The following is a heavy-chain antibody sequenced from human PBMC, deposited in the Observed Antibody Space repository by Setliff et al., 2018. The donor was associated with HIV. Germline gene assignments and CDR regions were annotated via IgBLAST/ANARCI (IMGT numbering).Heavy chain of an antibody. Sequence: SETLSLTCSVSGGSIDNNKYYWTWIRQPPGKGLEWTGSIYHTGRTYYNRSLESRLTISIDTSKNQFSLKLTSVTAADTAMYYCARHRQISDWFDPWGQGILVTVSS. V-gene: IGHV4-39*01. CDR1: GGSIDNNKYY. D-gene: IGHD3-10*01. CDR3: ARHRQISDWFDP. CDR2: IYHTGRT. J-gene: IGHJ5*02.